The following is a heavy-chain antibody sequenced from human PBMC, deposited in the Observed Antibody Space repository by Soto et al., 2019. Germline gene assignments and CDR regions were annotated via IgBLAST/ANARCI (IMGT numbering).Heavy chain of an antibody. V-gene: IGHV3-30*18. J-gene: IGHJ3*02. D-gene: IGHD6-19*01. CDR3: AKDRLRAGGLVPIALDAFVT. CDR1: GLSISKHG. CDR2: ISHDGSNK. Sequence: PGGSLRLSCVASGLSISKHGMHWVRQAPGKGLEWVAVISHDGSNKKYVDSVKGRFTISRDNSKNRLYLQMNFLRPEDTAVYYCAKDRLRAGGLVPIALDAFVTWGQGTMVTVSS.